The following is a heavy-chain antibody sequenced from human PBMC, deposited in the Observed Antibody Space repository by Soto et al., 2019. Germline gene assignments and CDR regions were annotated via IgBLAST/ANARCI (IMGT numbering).Heavy chain of an antibody. Sequence: PVGSLRLSCAASGFTFSSYSINCVRQAPGKGLEWVSSISSSSSYIYYADSVKGRFTISRDNAKNSLYLQMNSLRADDTAVYYCARGTYCSSPRCYLPVKGFDFWGQGTLVTVSS. J-gene: IGHJ4*02. CDR2: ISSSSSYI. V-gene: IGHV3-21*01. CDR1: GFTFSSYS. CDR3: ARGTYCSSPRCYLPVKGFDF. D-gene: IGHD2-2*01.